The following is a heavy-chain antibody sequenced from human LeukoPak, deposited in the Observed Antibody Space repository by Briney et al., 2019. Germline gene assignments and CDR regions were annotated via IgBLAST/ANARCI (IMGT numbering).Heavy chain of an antibody. CDR2: IYYSGST. V-gene: IGHV4-59*01. J-gene: IGHJ2*01. Sequence: PSETLSLTCTVSGGSISSYYWSWIRQPPGKGLEWIGYIYYSGSTNYNPSLKSRVTISVDTSKNQFSLKLSSVTAADTAVYYCARGRAYSYGLPLRRYWYFDLWGRGTLVTVSS. CDR1: GGSISSYY. D-gene: IGHD5-18*01. CDR3: ARGRAYSYGLPLRRYWYFDL.